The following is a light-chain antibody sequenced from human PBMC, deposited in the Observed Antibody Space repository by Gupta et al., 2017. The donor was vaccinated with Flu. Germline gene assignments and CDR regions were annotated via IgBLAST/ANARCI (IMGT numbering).Light chain of an antibody. V-gene: IGLV2-11*01. CDR1: SSDVGRYNY. CDR2: DVN. J-gene: IGLJ3*02. CDR3: CSDAGSYTWV. Sequence: QSALTQPRSVSGSTGQSVTISFTVPSSDVGRYNYVSWYRQDPAKAPKLIIYDVNKRPSGVPDRFSGSKSGNTASLTISGRQAEDEADYYCCSDAGSYTWVFGGGAKLTVL.